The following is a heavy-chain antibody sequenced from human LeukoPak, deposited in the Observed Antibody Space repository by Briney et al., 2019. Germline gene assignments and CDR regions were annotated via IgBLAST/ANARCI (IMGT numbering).Heavy chain of an antibody. CDR3: ACRDLTSTWSYP. D-gene: IGHD2-2*01. CDR2: IFSCDSRT. CDR1: GYIFTSYW. Sequence: GESLKISCKGIGYIFTSYWIGWVRQMPGKGWDGLGVIFSCDSRTRYNPSFQGQVPISVDKSISTAHLQSVSLKASDTAMYYCACRDLTSTWSYPWGQGTLVTVSS. J-gene: IGHJ5*02. V-gene: IGHV5-51*01.